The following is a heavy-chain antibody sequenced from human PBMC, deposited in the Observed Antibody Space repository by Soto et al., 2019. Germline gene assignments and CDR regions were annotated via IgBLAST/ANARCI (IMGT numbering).Heavy chain of an antibody. CDR3: AKVPCGRASCSRVET. J-gene: IGHJ5*02. CDR1: GFTFSTYD. CDR2: INGSVATT. V-gene: IGHV3-23*01. D-gene: IGHD2-2*01. Sequence: EVQLLESGGGLVQPGGSLRLSCAASGFTFSTYDMSWVRQVPGKGLAWVSAINGSVATTFYADSVKGRFTISRDNSKNTLYLQMNSLRAEDTAVYHCAKVPCGRASCSRVETWGQGALVTVSA.